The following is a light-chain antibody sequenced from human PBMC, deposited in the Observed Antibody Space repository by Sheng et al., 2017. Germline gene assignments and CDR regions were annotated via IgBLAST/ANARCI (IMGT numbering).Light chain of an antibody. CDR2: GAS. J-gene: IGKJ1*01. CDR3: QQYNNWPPWT. CDR1: RSVSTN. Sequence: EIVMTQSPGTLSVSPGERATLSCWASRSVSTNLAWYQQKPGQSPRLLIYGASTRATGIPARFSGSGSGTDFTLTISSLQSEDFAVYYCQQYNNWPPWTFGQGTKVEI. V-gene: IGKV3-15*01.